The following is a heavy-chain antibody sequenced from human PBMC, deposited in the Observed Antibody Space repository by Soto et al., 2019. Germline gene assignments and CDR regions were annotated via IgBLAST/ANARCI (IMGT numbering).Heavy chain of an antibody. CDR2: ISTYTGDT. Sequence: GASVKVSCKGSGYPLTDYGILWLRQAPGQGLEWVAWISTYTGDTSYAQKIQDRVTLSRDISTRTVYMELRSLRSDDTAIYYCAIVPHDIYEYDYWGQGTPVTVSS. CDR1: GYPLTDYG. V-gene: IGHV1-18*04. CDR3: AIVPHDIYEYDY. D-gene: IGHD3-9*01. J-gene: IGHJ4*02.